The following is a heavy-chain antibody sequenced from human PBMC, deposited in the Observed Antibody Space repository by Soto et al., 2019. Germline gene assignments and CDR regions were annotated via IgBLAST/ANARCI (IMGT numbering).Heavy chain of an antibody. CDR3: ARDILSVGPRANDAFDV. Sequence: QVQLVQSGAEVRKPGASVNISCRASGFTFSDHLINWVRQVPGQSLEWMGWINPDNGNTKDSQTFQGRVTISRHSAASIVYVEVSDLTSDDTAVFYCARDILSVGPRANDAFDVWGQGPMVTVSS. V-gene: IGHV1-3*01. J-gene: IGHJ3*01. CDR1: GFTFSDHL. D-gene: IGHD2-8*02. CDR2: INPDNGNT.